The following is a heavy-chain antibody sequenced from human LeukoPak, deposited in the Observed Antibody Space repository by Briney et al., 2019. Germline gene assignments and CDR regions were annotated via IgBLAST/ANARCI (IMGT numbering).Heavy chain of an antibody. D-gene: IGHD5-24*01. Sequence: SETLSLTCGVYGGSFSGYYWNWIRQPPGKGLEWIGEINPSGSTKYNPSLKSRVTISADTSKNQFSLKLSSVTAADTAVYYCASHGDRSRYYFDYWGQGTLVTVSS. CDR1: GGSFSGYY. CDR3: ASHGDRSRYYFDY. V-gene: IGHV4-34*01. J-gene: IGHJ4*02. CDR2: INPSGST.